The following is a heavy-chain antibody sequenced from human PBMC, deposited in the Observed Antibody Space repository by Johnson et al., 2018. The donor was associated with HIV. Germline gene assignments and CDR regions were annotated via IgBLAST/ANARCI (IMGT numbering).Heavy chain of an antibody. D-gene: IGHD6-19*01. J-gene: IGHJ3*02. CDR3: ARDEYSSGWYHPDRIGVFDI. CDR2: ISYDGSNK. CDR1: GFTFSTYA. Sequence: QAQLVESGGGVVQPGRSLRLSCAAYGFTFSTYAMHWVRQAPGKGLEWVAVISYDGSNKYYVDSVKGRFTISRDNSKNTLYLQMNSLRVEDTAVYYCARDEYSSGWYHPDRIGVFDIWGQGTMVTVSS. V-gene: IGHV3-30-3*01.